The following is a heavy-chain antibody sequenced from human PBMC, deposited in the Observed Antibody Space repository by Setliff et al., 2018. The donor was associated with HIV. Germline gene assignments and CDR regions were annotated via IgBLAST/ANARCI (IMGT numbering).Heavy chain of an antibody. D-gene: IGHD2-21*01. CDR3: ARDPAVASREVAFDI. J-gene: IGHJ3*02. CDR1: GGSISSGNNY. Sequence: SETLSLTCTVSGGSISSGNNYWSWIRQPPGKGLEWIAYIYYSGNTYYNPSLKSRATISVDTSKNQFSLKLNSVTVADTAVYYCARDPAVASREVAFDIWGQGTMVTV. V-gene: IGHV4-30-4*08. CDR2: IYYSGNT.